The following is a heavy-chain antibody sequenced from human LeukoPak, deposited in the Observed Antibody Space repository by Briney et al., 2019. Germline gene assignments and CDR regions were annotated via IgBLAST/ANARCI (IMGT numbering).Heavy chain of an antibody. CDR3: VKDIKLST. J-gene: IGHJ3*01. V-gene: IGHV3-33*03. CDR2: RWYYGSNK. Sequence: PGRSLRLSCAASGVTFSSYGMHWVRQAPGKGLEWVAVRWYYGSNKYYADSVKGLFTISRDNAKNSLYLQMNSLRVEDTAIYYCVKDIKLSTWGLGTMVTVSS. D-gene: IGHD3-16*02. CDR1: GVTFSSYG.